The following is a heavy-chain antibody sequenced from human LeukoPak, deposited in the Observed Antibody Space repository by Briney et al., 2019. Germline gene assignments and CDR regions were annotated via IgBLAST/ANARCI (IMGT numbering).Heavy chain of an antibody. CDR3: AKSNGYGLVDI. Sequence: PSETLSLTCAVSGVSITNGYWWYWVRQIPGKGLEWIGEIYHNGRTKYNPSLKSRVSIFVDKSKNQFSLNLNSVTAADTAVYYCAKSNGYGLVDIWGQGTMVTVSS. V-gene: IGHV4-4*02. CDR2: IYHNGRT. J-gene: IGHJ3*02. CDR1: GVSITNGYW. D-gene: IGHD3-10*01.